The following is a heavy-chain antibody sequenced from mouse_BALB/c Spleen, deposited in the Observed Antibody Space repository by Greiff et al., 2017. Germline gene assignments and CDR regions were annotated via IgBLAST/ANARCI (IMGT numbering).Heavy chain of an antibody. V-gene: IGHV5-12-2*01. CDR2: ISNGGGST. D-gene: IGHD3-3*01. CDR1: GFTFSSYS. Sequence: EVMLVESGGGLVQPGGSLKLSCAASGFTFSSYSMSWVRQTPEKRLEWVAYISNGGGSTYYPDTVKGRFTISRDNAKNTLYLQMSSLKSEDAAMYYCARQGVGQVIAYWGQGTLVTVSA. CDR3: ARQGVGQVIAY. J-gene: IGHJ3*01.